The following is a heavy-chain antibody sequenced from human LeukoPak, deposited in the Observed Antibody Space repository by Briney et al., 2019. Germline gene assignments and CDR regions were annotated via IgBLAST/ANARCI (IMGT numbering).Heavy chain of an antibody. J-gene: IGHJ3*01. Sequence: PSETLSLTCIVSGGSINSYYWSWIRQPPGKGLEWIGYTYYSVYYTGSTNYNPSLKSRVTVSVDTSKNQFSLKLSSVTVADTAVYYCARGRIFFDVWGQGTLVPVSS. CDR1: GGSINSYY. V-gene: IGHV4-59*01. CDR2: TYYSVYYTGST. D-gene: IGHD3-9*01. CDR3: ARGRIFFDV.